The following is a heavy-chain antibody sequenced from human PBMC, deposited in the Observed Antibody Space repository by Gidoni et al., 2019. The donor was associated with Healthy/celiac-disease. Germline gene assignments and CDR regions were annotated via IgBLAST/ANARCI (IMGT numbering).Heavy chain of an antibody. V-gene: IGHV3-23*01. CDR1: GFTFSSYA. D-gene: IGHD5-18*01. Sequence: EVQLLESGGGLVQPGGSLRLSCAASGFTFSSYAMSWVRQDPGKGLKWVSAISGSGGSTYYADSVKGRFTISRDNSKNTLYLQMNSLRAGDTAVYYCAKDIGSSMVILVAFDIWGQGTMVTVSS. J-gene: IGHJ3*02. CDR3: AKDIGSSMVILVAFDI. CDR2: ISGSGGST.